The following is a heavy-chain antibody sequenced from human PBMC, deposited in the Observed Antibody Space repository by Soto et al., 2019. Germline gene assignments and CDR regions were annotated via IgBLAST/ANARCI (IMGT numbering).Heavy chain of an antibody. D-gene: IGHD3-22*01. CDR3: ARSQDYYDSSGYSY. J-gene: IGHJ4*02. CDR2: ISSSSSYI. Sequence: GGSLRLSCAASGFTFSSYSMNWVRQAPGKGLEWVSSISSSSSYIYYADSVKGRFTISRDNAKNSLYLQMNSLRAEDTAVYYCARSQDYYDSSGYSYWGLGTLVTVSS. V-gene: IGHV3-21*01. CDR1: GFTFSSYS.